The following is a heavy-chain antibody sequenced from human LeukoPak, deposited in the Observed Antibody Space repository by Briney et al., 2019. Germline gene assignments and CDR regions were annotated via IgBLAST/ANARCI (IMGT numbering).Heavy chain of an antibody. CDR2: IHHSGST. CDR1: GYSISSGYY. J-gene: IGHJ4*02. D-gene: IGHD2-21*01. V-gene: IGHV4-38-2*02. Sequence: KTSETLSLTCTASGYSISSGYYWGWIRQPPGKGLEWIGSIHHSGSTYYNPSLKSRVTISVDTSKNQFYLKLSSLTAADTAVYYCARSGYCGCDCSDSWGQGTLVPVSS. CDR3: ARSGYCGCDCSDS.